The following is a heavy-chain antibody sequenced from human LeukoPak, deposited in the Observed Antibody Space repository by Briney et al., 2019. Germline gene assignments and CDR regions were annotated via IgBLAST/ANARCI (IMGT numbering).Heavy chain of an antibody. CDR1: VDSIRTNF. D-gene: IGHD1-1*01. Sequence: PSETLSLTCTVSVDSIRTNFWSWVRQPPWKGQEWIGYIYYSGDTSYNPSLKGRVTISIDSSKNQFSLRLNSVTAADTAVYYCARKEGTHWGQGTLVTVSS. CDR2: IYYSGDT. CDR3: ARKEGTH. V-gene: IGHV4-59*01. J-gene: IGHJ4*02.